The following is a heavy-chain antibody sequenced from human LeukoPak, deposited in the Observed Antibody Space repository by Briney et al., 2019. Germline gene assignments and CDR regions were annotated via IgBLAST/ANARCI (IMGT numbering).Heavy chain of an antibody. D-gene: IGHD5-18*01. J-gene: IGHJ4*02. CDR2: IYLSVST. V-gene: IGHV4-39*01. Sequence: LETLSLTRTVSLGSMSSSIYYGGWIRQPPGGGLECMGGIYLSVSTYYNPSLKSRVTISVDTSKNQSSLKLSSVTAADTAVYYCARHLGIQLWFLDYWGQGTLVTVSS. CDR1: LGSMSSSIYY. CDR3: ARHLGIQLWFLDY.